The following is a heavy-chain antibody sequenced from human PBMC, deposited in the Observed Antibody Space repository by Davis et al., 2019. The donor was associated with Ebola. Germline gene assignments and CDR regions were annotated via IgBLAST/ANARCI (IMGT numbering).Heavy chain of an antibody. CDR3: ARNSAMIVVVITRPASWFDP. CDR2: IYYSGST. Sequence: MPSETLSLTCTVSGGSISSSSYYWGWIRQPPGKGLEWIGYIYYSGSTNYNPSLKSRVTISVDTSKNQFSLKLSSVTAADTAVYYCARNSAMIVVVITRPASWFDPWGQGTLVTVSS. CDR1: GGSISSSSYY. V-gene: IGHV4-61*05. D-gene: IGHD3-22*01. J-gene: IGHJ5*02.